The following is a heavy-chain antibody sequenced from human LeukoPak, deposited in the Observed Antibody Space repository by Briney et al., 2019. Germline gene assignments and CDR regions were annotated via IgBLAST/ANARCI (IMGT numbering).Heavy chain of an antibody. V-gene: IGHV4-4*07. CDR1: GASITSCY. Sequence: PSETLSLTCAVSGASITSCYWSWVRQSAGKGLEWIGRLYTTVTTNYNPSLKSRVTLSGDSSKNQLSMTLTSVTAADTAVYYCVRDGANWEEPNDAFDTWGQGTLVTVSS. D-gene: IGHD1-26*01. J-gene: IGHJ3*02. CDR3: VRDGANWEEPNDAFDT. CDR2: LYTTVTT.